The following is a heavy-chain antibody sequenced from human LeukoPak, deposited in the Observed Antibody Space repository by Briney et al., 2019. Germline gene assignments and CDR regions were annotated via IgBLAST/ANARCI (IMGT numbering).Heavy chain of an antibody. J-gene: IGHJ6*02. CDR1: GFTFSSYG. D-gene: IGHD6-13*01. CDR3: AKGAYSSSMDV. Sequence: RRSLRLSCAASGFTFSSYGMHWVRQAPGKGLEWVAVISYDGSNKYYADSVKGRFTISRDNSKNTLYLQMNSLRAEDTAVYYCAKGAYSSSMDVWGQGTTVTVSS. CDR2: ISYDGSNK. V-gene: IGHV3-30*18.